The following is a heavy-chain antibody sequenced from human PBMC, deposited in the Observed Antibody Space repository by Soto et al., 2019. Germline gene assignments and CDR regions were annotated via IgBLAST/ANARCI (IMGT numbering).Heavy chain of an antibody. CDR2: IDPSDSYT. V-gene: IGHV5-10-1*01. J-gene: IGHJ6*02. CDR3: ASISSTSPSYYYYYGMDV. CDR1: GYSFTSYW. D-gene: IGHD3-3*02. Sequence: GESLKISCKGSGYSFTSYWISWVRQMPGKGLEWMGRIDPSDSYTNYSPSFQGHVTISADKSISTAYRQWSSLKASDTAMYYCASISSTSPSYYYYYGMDVWGQGTTVTVSS.